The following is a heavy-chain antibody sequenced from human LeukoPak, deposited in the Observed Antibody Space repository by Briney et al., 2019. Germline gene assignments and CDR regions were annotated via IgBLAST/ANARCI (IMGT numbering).Heavy chain of an antibody. D-gene: IGHD5-18*01. Sequence: GGSLRLSCAASGFTVGSNYMSWVRQAPGKGLEWVSVIYSGGTTYYADSVKGRFTISRDNSKNTLHLQMNSLRAEDTAVYYCARDQYSYAHAAHWGQGTLVTVSS. J-gene: IGHJ4*02. CDR2: IYSGGTT. V-gene: IGHV3-66*01. CDR1: GFTVGSNY. CDR3: ARDQYSYAHAAH.